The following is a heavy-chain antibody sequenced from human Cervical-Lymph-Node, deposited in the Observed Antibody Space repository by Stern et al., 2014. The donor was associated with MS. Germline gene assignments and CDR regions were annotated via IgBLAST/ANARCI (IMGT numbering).Heavy chain of an antibody. Sequence: DQLVESGGEVKKPGASVKVSCKVSGYTLTEMSMHWVRQAPGKGLESMGGFDTGVGASVYAQTLQGRVTVTEDTSKDTAYLELNSLRSEDTAVYYCATGRFDFWGQGTLVTVSS. V-gene: IGHV1-24*01. J-gene: IGHJ4*02. CDR3: ATGRFDF. CDR1: GYTLTEMS. CDR2: FDTGVGAS.